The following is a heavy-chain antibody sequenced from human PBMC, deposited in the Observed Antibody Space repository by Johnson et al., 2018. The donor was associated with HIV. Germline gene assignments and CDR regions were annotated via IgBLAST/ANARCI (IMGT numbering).Heavy chain of an antibody. CDR3: ARAKDAAYPYDAFDV. D-gene: IGHD2-15*01. CDR1: RFTFSSYW. CDR2: INSDGSDT. J-gene: IGHJ3*01. V-gene: IGHV3-74*02. Sequence: VQLVESGGGVVQPGGSLRLSCAASRFTFSSYWMHWVRQVPGKGLVWVSGINSDGSDTRYADSVKGRFTISRDNAKTTLYLQMDSLRAEDTAMYYCARAKDAAYPYDAFDVWGHGTMVIVSA.